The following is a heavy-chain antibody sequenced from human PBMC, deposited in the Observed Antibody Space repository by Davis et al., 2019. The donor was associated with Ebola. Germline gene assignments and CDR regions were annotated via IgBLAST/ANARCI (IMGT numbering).Heavy chain of an antibody. D-gene: IGHD3-3*01. CDR2: ISGSGGST. CDR3: AKVGPGRFLEWLQYYYMDV. Sequence: GESLKISCAASGFTFSSYTMGWVRQAPGKGLDWVSGISGSGGSTCYADSVKGRFTISRDNSKNTLFLQMNSLRAEDTAIYYCAKVGPGRFLEWLQYYYMDVWGKGTTVTVSS. J-gene: IGHJ6*03. V-gene: IGHV3-23*01. CDR1: GFTFSSYT.